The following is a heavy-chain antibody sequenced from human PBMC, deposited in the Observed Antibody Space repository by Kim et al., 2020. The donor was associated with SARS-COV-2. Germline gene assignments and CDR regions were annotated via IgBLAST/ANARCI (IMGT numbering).Heavy chain of an antibody. CDR3: ARHGITYYYGSGTDY. J-gene: IGHJ4*02. V-gene: IGHV5-10-1*01. D-gene: IGHD3-10*01. Sequence: PSFQGHVTISADKSISTAYLQWSSLKASDTAMYYCARHGITYYYGSGTDYWGQGTLVTVSS.